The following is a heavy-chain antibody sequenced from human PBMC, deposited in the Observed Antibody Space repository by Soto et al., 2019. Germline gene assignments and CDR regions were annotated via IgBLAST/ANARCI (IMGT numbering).Heavy chain of an antibody. Sequence: QVQLVQSGAEVKKPGASVKVSCRASGYSFTTFYMHWVRQAPGQGLEWMGIIDPSGGSTSYAQKFQGRLTMTRDTSTSTVYMELSSLRSEDTAVYYCARDYDYVGGDYWGQGTLVTLSS. J-gene: IGHJ4*02. CDR3: ARDYDYVGGDY. CDR2: IDPSGGST. V-gene: IGHV1-46*01. D-gene: IGHD3-16*01. CDR1: GYSFTTFY.